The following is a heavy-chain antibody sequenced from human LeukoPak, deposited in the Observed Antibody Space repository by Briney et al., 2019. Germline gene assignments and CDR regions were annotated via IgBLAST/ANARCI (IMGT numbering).Heavy chain of an antibody. Sequence: SETLSLTCTVSGGSISTPNFYWAWIRQPPGKGLEWIGCIFYNGATYYNPSLKSRVTISLDTSTNQFSLKLSSVTAADTAVYYCARALWFGESKVWFDPWGQGTLVTVSS. J-gene: IGHJ5*02. V-gene: IGHV4-39*07. CDR2: IFYNGAT. D-gene: IGHD3-10*01. CDR1: GGSISTPNFY. CDR3: ARALWFGESKVWFDP.